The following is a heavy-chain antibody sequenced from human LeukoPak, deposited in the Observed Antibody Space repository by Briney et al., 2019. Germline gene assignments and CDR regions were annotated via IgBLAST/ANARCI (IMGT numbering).Heavy chain of an antibody. D-gene: IGHD3-22*01. CDR1: GGTFSSYA. Sequence: EASVKVSCKASGGTFSSYAISWVRQAPGQGLEWMGGIIPIFGTANYAQKFQGRVTITADESTSTAYMELSSLRSEDTAVYYCARGGDYDSSGYYLYWGQGTLVTVSS. J-gene: IGHJ4*02. CDR2: IIPIFGTA. CDR3: ARGGDYDSSGYYLY. V-gene: IGHV1-69*13.